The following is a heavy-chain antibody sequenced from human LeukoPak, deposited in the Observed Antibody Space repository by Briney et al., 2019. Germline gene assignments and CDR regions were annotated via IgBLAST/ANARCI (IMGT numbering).Heavy chain of an antibody. V-gene: IGHV3-30*02. CDR2: IRYDGSNK. D-gene: IGHD6-19*01. CDR1: GFTFSSYG. J-gene: IGHJ4*02. Sequence: GGSLRLSCAASGFTFSSYGMHWVRQAPGKGLEWVAFIRYDGSNKYYADSVKGRFTISRVNSKNTLYLQMNSLRAENTAVYYCAKVRSAVAGSSFGYWGQGTLVTVSS. CDR3: AKVRSAVAGSSFGY.